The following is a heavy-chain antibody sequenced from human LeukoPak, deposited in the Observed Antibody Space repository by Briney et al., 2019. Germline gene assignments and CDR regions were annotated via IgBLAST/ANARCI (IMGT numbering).Heavy chain of an antibody. V-gene: IGHV3-23*01. CDR3: AKSRGVVVPASTLDY. J-gene: IGHJ4*02. CDR1: GFTFSSYA. Sequence: GGSLRLSCAASGFTFSSYAMSWVRQAPGKGLEWVPGISGSGGGTFYADSVKGRFSISRDNSKNTLYLQMNSLRAEDTAVYYCAKSRGVVVPASTLDYWGQGTLVTVSS. D-gene: IGHD2-15*01. CDR2: ISGSGGGT.